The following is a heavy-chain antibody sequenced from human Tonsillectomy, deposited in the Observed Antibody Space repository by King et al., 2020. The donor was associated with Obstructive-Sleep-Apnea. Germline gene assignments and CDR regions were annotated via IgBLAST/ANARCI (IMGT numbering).Heavy chain of an antibody. CDR3: VRGGYTYDY. CDR2: IKEDGSDK. V-gene: IGHV3-7*01. D-gene: IGHD5-18*01. CDR1: GLTYSNHG. J-gene: IGHJ4*02. Sequence: VQLVESGGGLVQPGESLRLSCAVAGLTYSNHGISWVRQAPGKGLEGVAKIKEDGSDKYYGDSVKGRFTISSDNAKNSLYLQMNSLRVEDTAMYYCVRGGYTYDYWGQGTLVIVSS.